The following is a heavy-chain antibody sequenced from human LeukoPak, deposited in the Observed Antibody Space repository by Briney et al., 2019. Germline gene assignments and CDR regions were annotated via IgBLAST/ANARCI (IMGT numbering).Heavy chain of an antibody. D-gene: IGHD2-15*01. Sequence: GGSLRLSCAASGFTFSNYGMHWVRQAAGKGLEWVTYIRNDGSDKFYADSVKGGFTICRDNTKETLYLQMNSLREEDTAVYYCAKGLLTSRSFFSYYSGQGTLVTVSS. V-gene: IGHV3-30*02. CDR1: GFTFSNYG. CDR2: IRNDGSDK. CDR3: AKGLLTSRSFFSYY. J-gene: IGHJ4*02.